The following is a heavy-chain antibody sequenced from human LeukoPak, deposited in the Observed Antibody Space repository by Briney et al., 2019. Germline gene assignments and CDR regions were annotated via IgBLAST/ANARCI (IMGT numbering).Heavy chain of an antibody. J-gene: IGHJ4*02. Sequence: ASVKVSCKASGYIFTSCGFSWVRQAPGQGLEWMGWISAYNGNTNYAQNLQGRVTMTTDTSTSTAYMELRSLRSDDTAVYYCARDELDSSYNSGWFEYYFDYWGQGTLVTVSS. CDR2: ISAYNGNT. CDR3: ARDELDSSYNSGWFEYYFDY. V-gene: IGHV1-18*01. CDR1: GYIFTSCG. D-gene: IGHD6-19*01.